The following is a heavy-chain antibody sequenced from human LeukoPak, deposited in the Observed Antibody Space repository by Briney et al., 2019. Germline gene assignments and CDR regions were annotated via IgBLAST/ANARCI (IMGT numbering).Heavy chain of an antibody. V-gene: IGHV3-48*04. Sequence: GGSLRLSCAASGFTFSSYSRNWVRQAPGKGREGVSYISSSSSTIYYADSVKGRFTISRDNAKNSLYLQMNSLRAEDTAVYYCARDSYYGSGSSNWYFGLWGRGTLVTVSS. CDR3: ARDSYYGSGSSNWYFGL. CDR1: GFTFSSYS. CDR2: ISSSSSTI. J-gene: IGHJ2*01. D-gene: IGHD3-10*01.